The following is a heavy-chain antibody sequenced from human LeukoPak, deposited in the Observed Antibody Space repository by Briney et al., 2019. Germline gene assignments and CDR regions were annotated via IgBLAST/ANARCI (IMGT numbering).Heavy chain of an antibody. CDR2: IYSGGST. Sequence: GGSLRLSCAASGFTFSSYAMSWVRQAPGKGLEWVSVIYSGGSTYYADSVKGRFTISRDNSKNTLYLQMNSLRAEDTAVYYCARDSRYDFWSGSYYYGMDVWGQGTTVTVSS. V-gene: IGHV3-53*01. D-gene: IGHD3-3*01. J-gene: IGHJ6*02. CDR1: GFTFSSYA. CDR3: ARDSRYDFWSGSYYYGMDV.